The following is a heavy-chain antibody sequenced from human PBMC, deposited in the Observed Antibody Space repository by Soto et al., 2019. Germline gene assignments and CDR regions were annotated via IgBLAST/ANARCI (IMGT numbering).Heavy chain of an antibody. J-gene: IGHJ4*02. CDR3: ANLEASDY. CDR1: GFTFINYA. CDR2: VSGSGGRT. Sequence: EVQLLESGGGLVQPRGSLRLSCEASGFTFINYAMSWVRQAPGKGLEWVSSVSGSGGRTYYADSVKGRFTISRDNFKNMVYLQMNSLRAEDTAVYCCANLEASDYWGQGTLVTVSA. V-gene: IGHV3-23*01.